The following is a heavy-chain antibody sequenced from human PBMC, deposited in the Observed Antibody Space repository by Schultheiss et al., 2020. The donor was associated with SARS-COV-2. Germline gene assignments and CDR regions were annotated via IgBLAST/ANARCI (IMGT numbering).Heavy chain of an antibody. V-gene: IGHV4-34*01. Sequence: SETLSLTCAVYGESLRNFYWSWIRQAPGKGLEWIGEINHSGSTNYNPSLKSRVTISVDTSKNQFSLKLSSVTAADTAVYYCARGGRAVVIAIRRVGLWFDPWGQGTLVTVSS. CDR3: ARGGRAVVIAIRRVGLWFDP. CDR2: INHSGST. CDR1: GESLRNFY. D-gene: IGHD2-21*01. J-gene: IGHJ5*02.